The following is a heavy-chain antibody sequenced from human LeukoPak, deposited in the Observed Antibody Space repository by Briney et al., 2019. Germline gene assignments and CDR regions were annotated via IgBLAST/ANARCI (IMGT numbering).Heavy chain of an antibody. Sequence: PSGTLSLTCAVSGGSISSSNWWSWVRQPPGKGLEWIGEIYHSGSTNYNPSLKSRVTISVDKSMNQFSLKLSSVTAADTAVYYCARYYGDYGYWFDPWGQGTLVTVSS. CDR3: ARYYGDYGYWFDP. CDR1: GGSISSSNW. D-gene: IGHD4-17*01. J-gene: IGHJ5*02. V-gene: IGHV4-4*02. CDR2: IYHSGST.